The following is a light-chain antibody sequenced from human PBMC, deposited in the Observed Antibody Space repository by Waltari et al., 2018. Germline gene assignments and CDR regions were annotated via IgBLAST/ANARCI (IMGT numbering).Light chain of an antibody. V-gene: IGKV1-5*03. CDR2: KAS. J-gene: IGKJ4*01. CDR1: HNSHTW. CDR3: QQYNSFLLT. Sequence: DIQMTQSPSTLSASVGDRVTITCRASHNSHTWLAWYQQKPGKAPQLLIYKASGLQSGVPSRFSGSGSGTEFTLTISSLQPDDSATYYCQQYNSFLLTFGGGTKVEIK.